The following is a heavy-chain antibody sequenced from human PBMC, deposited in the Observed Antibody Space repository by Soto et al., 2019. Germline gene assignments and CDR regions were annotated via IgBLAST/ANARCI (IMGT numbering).Heavy chain of an antibody. V-gene: IGHV3-30-3*01. CDR2: ISYDGSNK. Sequence: TGGSLRLSCAASGFTFSSYAMHWVRQAPGKGLEWVAVISYDGSNKYYADSVKGRFTISRDNSKNTLYLQMNSLRAEDTAVYYCARDLIGGTLDYWGQGTLVTVSS. CDR1: GFTFSSYA. J-gene: IGHJ4*02. D-gene: IGHD3-9*01. CDR3: ARDLIGGTLDY.